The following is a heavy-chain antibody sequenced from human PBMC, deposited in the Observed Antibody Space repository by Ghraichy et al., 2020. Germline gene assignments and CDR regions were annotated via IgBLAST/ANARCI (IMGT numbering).Heavy chain of an antibody. CDR3: AKPSSFSSSSARFHY. CDR1: GFTFSSYA. Sequence: GGSLRLSCAASGFTFSSYAMSWVRQAPGKGLEWVSAISGSGGSTYYADSVKGRFTISRDNSKNTLYLQMNSLRAEDTAVYYCAKPSSFSSSSARFHYWGQGTLVTVSS. CDR2: ISGSGGST. V-gene: IGHV3-23*01. D-gene: IGHD6-6*01. J-gene: IGHJ4*02.